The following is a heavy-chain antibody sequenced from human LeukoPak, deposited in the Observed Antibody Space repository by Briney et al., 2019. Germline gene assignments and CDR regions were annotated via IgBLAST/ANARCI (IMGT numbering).Heavy chain of an antibody. J-gene: IGHJ5*02. CDR3: ARGRISGYDLIGFDP. CDR1: GGSFSGYY. CDR2: INHSGST. Sequence: SETLSLTCVVNGGSFSGYYWSWIRQPPGKGLEWIGEINHSGSTNYHPSLKSRVTISVDTSKDQFSLKLSSVTAADTAVYYCARGRISGYDLIGFDPWGQGTLVTVSS. D-gene: IGHD5-12*01. V-gene: IGHV4-34*01.